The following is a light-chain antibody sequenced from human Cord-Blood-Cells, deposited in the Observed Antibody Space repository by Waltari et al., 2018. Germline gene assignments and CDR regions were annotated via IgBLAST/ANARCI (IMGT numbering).Light chain of an antibody. CDR2: AAS. CDR3: QQSYSTPYT. J-gene: IGKJ2*01. V-gene: IGKV1-39*01. Sequence: DIQMNQSPSSLSASVGDRVTITCRASQSISSYLNWYQQKPGKAPKRLIYAASSLQSGVPSRFSGSGSGTDFTLTISSLQPEDFATYYYQQSYSTPYTFGQRTKLEIK. CDR1: QSISSY.